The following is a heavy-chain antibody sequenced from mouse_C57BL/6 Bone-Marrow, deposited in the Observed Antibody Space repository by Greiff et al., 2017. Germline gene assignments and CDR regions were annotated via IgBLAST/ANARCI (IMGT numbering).Heavy chain of an antibody. V-gene: IGHV5-9-1*02. J-gene: IGHJ4*01. CDR3: TRVSIYYYGSSPDFDAMDY. CDR1: GFTFSSYA. CDR2: ISSGGAYI. D-gene: IGHD1-1*01. Sequence: EVHLVESGEGLVKPGGSLKLSCAASGFTFSSYAMSWVRQTPEKRLEWVAYISSGGAYIYYADTVKGRFTISRDNARNTMYQQMSSLKSEDTAMYYGTRVSIYYYGSSPDFDAMDYWGQGTSVTVSS.